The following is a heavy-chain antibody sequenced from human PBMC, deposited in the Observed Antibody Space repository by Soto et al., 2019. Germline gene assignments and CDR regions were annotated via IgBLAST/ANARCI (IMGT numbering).Heavy chain of an antibody. J-gene: IGHJ5*02. Sequence: XESLNSSCRGSGYSFTSYWISRVRQISGKGLGWMGRIDPSDSYTNYSPSFQGHGTISADKSISTAYLQWSSLKASDTAMDYWARHVPLRQQLVCGFDTWGEGSNVTVS. CDR1: GYSFTSYW. CDR3: ARHVPLRQQLVCGFDT. D-gene: IGHD6-13*01. CDR2: IDPSDSYT. V-gene: IGHV5-10-1*01.